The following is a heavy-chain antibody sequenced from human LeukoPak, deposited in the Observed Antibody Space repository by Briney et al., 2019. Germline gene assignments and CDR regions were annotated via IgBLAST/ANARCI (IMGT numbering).Heavy chain of an antibody. V-gene: IGHV4-59*12. CDR2: IYYSGST. Sequence: SETLSLTCTVSGGSISSYYWSWIRQPPGKGLEWIGYIYYSGSTNYNPSLKSRVTISVDTSKNQFSLQLNSVTPEDTAVYYCARSPYYYGSGSYYFDYWGQGTLVTVSS. J-gene: IGHJ4*02. CDR1: GGSISSYY. D-gene: IGHD3-10*01. CDR3: ARSPYYYGSGSYYFDY.